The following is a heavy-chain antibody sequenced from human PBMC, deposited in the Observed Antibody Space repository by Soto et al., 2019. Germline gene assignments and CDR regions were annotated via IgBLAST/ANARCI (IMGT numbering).Heavy chain of an antibody. CDR1: GGFVSSGSYY. J-gene: IGHJ3*02. CDR2: MSHSGGT. V-gene: IGHV4-34*01. D-gene: IGHD1-1*01. Sequence: QVQLQQWGAGLLKPSETLSLTCAVYGGFVSSGSYYWSWIRQPPGKGLEWIGEMSHSGGTHFNPSSTRRGTISVDTSKNQFSLKMSSVTAADTALYYCARVERGTATTVVDAFDIWGPGTMVTVSS. CDR3: ARVERGTATTVVDAFDI.